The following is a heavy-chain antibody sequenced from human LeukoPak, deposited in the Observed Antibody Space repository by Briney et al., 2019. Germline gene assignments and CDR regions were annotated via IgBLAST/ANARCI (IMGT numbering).Heavy chain of an antibody. Sequence: SEALSLTCTVSGGSISSYYWSWIRQSPGKGLEWIGFISYSVSTNYDPSLKSRVTILLDTPKNQVSLKLSSVTAADTAVYYCASTAQWLFFDSWGPGILVTVSS. J-gene: IGHJ4*02. CDR3: ASTAQWLFFDS. CDR1: GGSISSYY. V-gene: IGHV4-59*01. CDR2: ISYSVST. D-gene: IGHD3-22*01.